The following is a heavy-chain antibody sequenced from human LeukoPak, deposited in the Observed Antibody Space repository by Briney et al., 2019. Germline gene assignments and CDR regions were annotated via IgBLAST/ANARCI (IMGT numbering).Heavy chain of an antibody. V-gene: IGHV4-31*03. CDR3: ARDALRQGFDL. J-gene: IGHJ4*02. D-gene: IGHD6-25*01. CDR2: IYYGGRT. CDR1: GFSIRSGGHY. Sequence: SQTLSLTCTASGFSIRSGGHYWSWIRQVPGTGLEWIGYIYYGGRTSYNPSLKSRVTISMDTSENQFSLRLSSVTAADTAVYYCARDALRQGFDLWGQGTLVTVSS.